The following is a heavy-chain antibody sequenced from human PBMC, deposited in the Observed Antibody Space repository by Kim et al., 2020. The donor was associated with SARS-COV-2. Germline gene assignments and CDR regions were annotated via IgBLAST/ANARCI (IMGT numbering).Heavy chain of an antibody. J-gene: IGHJ5*02. V-gene: IGHV3-30*18. CDR3: AKVDSGSYSFDP. D-gene: IGHD1-26*01. Sequence: GGSLRLSCAASGFTFSSYGMHWVRQAPGKGLEWVAVISYDGSNKYYADSVKGRFTISRDNSKNTLYLQMNSLRAEDTAVYYCAKVDSGSYSFDPWGQGTLVTVSS. CDR2: ISYDGSNK. CDR1: GFTFSSYG.